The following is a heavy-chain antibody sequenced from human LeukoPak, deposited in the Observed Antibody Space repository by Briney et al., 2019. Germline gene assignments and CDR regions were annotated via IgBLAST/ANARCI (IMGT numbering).Heavy chain of an antibody. CDR1: GFTLNSYA. Sequence: QPGGSLRLSCAASGFTLNSYALTWVRQAPGKGLESVSTISGSGRSTFYAGSVKGRFTISRDNSKNTLYLQMNSLRAEDTAVYYCAKDRAAMGDFDYWGQGTLVTVSS. CDR3: AKDRAAMGDFDY. J-gene: IGHJ4*02. V-gene: IGHV3-23*01. CDR2: ISGSGRST. D-gene: IGHD5-18*01.